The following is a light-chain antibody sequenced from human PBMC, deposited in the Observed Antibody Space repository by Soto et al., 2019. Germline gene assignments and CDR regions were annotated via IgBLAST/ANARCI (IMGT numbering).Light chain of an antibody. CDR1: SSDVGGYNY. Sequence: QSALTQPASVSGSPGQSITISCTGTSSDVGGYNYVSWYQQYPGKAPKLMIYEVSNRPSGVSNHFSASKSSNTASLTISGLQAEDEADYYCSSYTSSNTVIFGGGTKVTVL. J-gene: IGLJ2*01. CDR2: EVS. V-gene: IGLV2-14*01. CDR3: SSYTSSNTVI.